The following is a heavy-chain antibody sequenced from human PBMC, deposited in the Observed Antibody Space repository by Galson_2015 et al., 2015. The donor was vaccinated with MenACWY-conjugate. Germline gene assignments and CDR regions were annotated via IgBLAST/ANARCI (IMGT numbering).Heavy chain of an antibody. CDR1: GGSISSYY. CDR3: ARDTWGWRYFEL. D-gene: IGHD7-27*01. CDR2: TYYNGST. Sequence: ETLSLTCTVSGGSISSYYWSWIRQPPGKGLEWIGYTYYNGSTNYNPSLKSRVTMSVDTSKNQFSLNLSSVTVADTAVYYCARDTWGWRYFELWGRGTLVTVSS. V-gene: IGHV4-59*01. J-gene: IGHJ2*01.